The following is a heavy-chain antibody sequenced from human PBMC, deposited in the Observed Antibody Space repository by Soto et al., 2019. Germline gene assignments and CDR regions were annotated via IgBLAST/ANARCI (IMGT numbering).Heavy chain of an antibody. CDR1: GFSFSNYW. J-gene: IGHJ4*02. D-gene: IGHD5-18*01. CDR3: AKREGNTYGLFH. CDR2: IKTDGSST. Sequence: AGGSLRLSCAASGFSFSNYWIHWVRQAPGKGLVWVSRIKTDGSSTDYAASVKGRFTISRDNAKNTLYLQMNSLTAEDTAVYYCAKREGNTYGLFHWGQGTLLTVSS. V-gene: IGHV3-74*01.